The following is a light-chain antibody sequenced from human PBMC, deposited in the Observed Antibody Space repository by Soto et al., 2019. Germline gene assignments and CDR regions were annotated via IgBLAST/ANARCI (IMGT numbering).Light chain of an antibody. CDR1: QSVGTK. CDR2: GAS. Sequence: IVMTQSPTTLSVSPGERANLSCRASQSVGTKLAWYQQTPGQAPRLLIYGASNRATGVPARISGSVSGTEFTLTIASLQSEDFAVYSCQQYSSWLWTFRQWPKV. J-gene: IGKJ1*01. CDR3: QQYSSWLWT. V-gene: IGKV3-15*01.